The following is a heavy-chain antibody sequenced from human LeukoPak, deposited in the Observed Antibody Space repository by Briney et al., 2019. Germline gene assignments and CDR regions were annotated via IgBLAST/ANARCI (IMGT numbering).Heavy chain of an antibody. D-gene: IGHD5-18*01. CDR1: GFTFSSYA. V-gene: IGHV3-30-3*01. CDR3: ARSNWIQLWAYFDY. Sequence: GGSLRLSCAASGFTFSSYAMHWVRQAPSKGLEWVAVISYDGSNKYYADSVKGRFTISRDNSKNTLYLQMNSLRAEDTAVYYCARSNWIQLWAYFDYWGQGTLVTVSS. CDR2: ISYDGSNK. J-gene: IGHJ4*02.